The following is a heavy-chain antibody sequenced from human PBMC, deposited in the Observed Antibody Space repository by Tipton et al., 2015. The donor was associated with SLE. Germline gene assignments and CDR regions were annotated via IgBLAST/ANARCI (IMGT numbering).Heavy chain of an antibody. V-gene: IGHV4-30-2*01. J-gene: IGHJ4*02. CDR1: GGSISSGGYS. Sequence: ILSLTCAVSGGSISSGGYSWSWIRQPPGKGLEWIGYIYHSGSTYYNPSLKSRVTISVDRSKNQFSLKLSSVTAADTAVYYCASRYCSGGSCSDYWGQGTLVTVSS. CDR2: IYHSGST. D-gene: IGHD2-15*01. CDR3: ASRYCSGGSCSDY.